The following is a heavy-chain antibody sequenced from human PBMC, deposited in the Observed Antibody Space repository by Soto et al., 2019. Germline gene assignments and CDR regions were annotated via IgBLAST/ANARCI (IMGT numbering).Heavy chain of an antibody. D-gene: IGHD3-10*01. CDR3: ASSYGSGYRAFDY. Sequence: QVQLVQSGAEVKRPGSSVKVSCKTSGDTFSFYSINWVRQAPGLGLEWMGRVNPIISMSNYAQRFQGRVTMTAHKSTSTAYMELRSLRSEDTAIYYCASSYGSGYRAFDYWGQGALVTVSS. V-gene: IGHV1-69*02. CDR1: GDTFSFYS. J-gene: IGHJ4*02. CDR2: VNPIISMS.